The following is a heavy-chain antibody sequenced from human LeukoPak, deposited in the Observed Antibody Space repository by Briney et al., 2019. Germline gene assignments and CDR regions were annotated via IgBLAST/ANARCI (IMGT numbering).Heavy chain of an antibody. J-gene: IGHJ5*02. CDR2: IKQDGSDN. CDR3: ARLVVPAAIVSRWFDP. D-gene: IGHD2-2*02. Sequence: PGGSLRLSCAASGFTFSSYWMNWARQAPGKGLEWVANIKQDGSDNNYVDSVKGRFTISRDNAKNSLYLQMNSLRAGDTAVYYCARLVVPAAIVSRWFDPWGQGTLVTVSS. CDR1: GFTFSSYW. V-gene: IGHV3-7*01.